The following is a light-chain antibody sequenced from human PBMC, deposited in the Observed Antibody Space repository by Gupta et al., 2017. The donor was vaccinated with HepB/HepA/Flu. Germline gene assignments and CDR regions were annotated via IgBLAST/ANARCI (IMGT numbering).Light chain of an antibody. Sequence: QSVLTQPPSTSGTPGQRVTISCSGSSSNIGSNTVNWYQQLPGTAPKLVIYNNNQWPSGVPDRLSGSKSGTSASLAISGLQSEDEADYYCAAWDDSLNGWVFGGGTKLTVL. V-gene: IGLV1-44*01. CDR1: SSNIGSNT. CDR3: AAWDDSLNGWV. J-gene: IGLJ3*02. CDR2: NNN.